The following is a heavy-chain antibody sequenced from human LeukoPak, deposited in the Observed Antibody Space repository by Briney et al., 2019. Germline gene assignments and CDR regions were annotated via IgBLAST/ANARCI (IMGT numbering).Heavy chain of an antibody. CDR2: IYYSGST. CDR3: ARGHSSGYYVVY. Sequence: SETLSLTCTVSGGSLSSGGYYWSWIRQHPGKGLEWIGYIYYSGSTYYNPSLKSRVTISVDTSKNQFSLKLSSVTAADTAVYYCARGHSSGYYVVYWGQGTLVTVSS. V-gene: IGHV4-31*03. CDR1: GGSLSSGGYY. D-gene: IGHD3-22*01. J-gene: IGHJ4*02.